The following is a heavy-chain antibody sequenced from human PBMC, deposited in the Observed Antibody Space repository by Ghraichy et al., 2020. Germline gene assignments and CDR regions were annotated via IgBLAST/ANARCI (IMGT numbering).Heavy chain of an antibody. D-gene: IGHD2-2*01. CDR2: INHSGST. Sequence: SETLSLTCAVYGGSFSGYYWSWIRQPPGKGLEWIGEINHSGSTNYNPSLKSRVTISVDTSKNQFSLKLSSVTAADTAVYYCARLYTSVVVPAAIPRHKGHNWFDPWGQGTLVTVSS. CDR3: ARLYTSVVVPAAIPRHKGHNWFDP. J-gene: IGHJ5*02. V-gene: IGHV4-34*01. CDR1: GGSFSGYY.